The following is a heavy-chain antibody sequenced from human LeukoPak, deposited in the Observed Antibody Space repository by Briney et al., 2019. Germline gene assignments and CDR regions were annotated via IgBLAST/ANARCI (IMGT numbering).Heavy chain of an antibody. D-gene: IGHD2-15*01. V-gene: IGHV3-7*03. Sequence: GGSLRLSCAASGFTSGSYWMTWVRQAPGKGLEWVANIKQDGSEKYYVDSVKGRFTISRDNAKNSLYLQMSSLRAEDTALYYCARVGWSTESHYFDYWGQGTLVTVSS. CDR2: IKQDGSEK. J-gene: IGHJ4*02. CDR3: ARVGWSTESHYFDY. CDR1: GFTSGSYW.